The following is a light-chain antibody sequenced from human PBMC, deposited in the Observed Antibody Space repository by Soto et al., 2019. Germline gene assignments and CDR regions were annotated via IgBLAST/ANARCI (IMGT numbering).Light chain of an antibody. J-gene: IGLJ1*01. CDR3: CSLTTSHTYV. CDR1: ISDIGHYDY. CDR2: HVT. V-gene: IGLV2-14*03. Sequence: TQPDSVYGSCGQSITISCTGTISDIGHYDYVSWYQQHPGKAPKVMIYHVTYRPSGVSNRYSGYKSGNSASLTISGLQADDEADYYCCSLTTSHTYVFGSGTKVTV.